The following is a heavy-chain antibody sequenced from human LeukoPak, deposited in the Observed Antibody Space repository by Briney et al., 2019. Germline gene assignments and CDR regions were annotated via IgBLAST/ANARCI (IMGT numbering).Heavy chain of an antibody. J-gene: IGHJ4*02. CDR2: ISGSGGST. V-gene: IGHV3-23*01. CDR1: GFTFSSYA. D-gene: IGHD4-11*01. CDR3: ANSPRDYSNYPYYFDY. Sequence: GGSLRLSCAASGFTFSSYAMSWVRQAPGKGLEWVSAISGSGGSTYYADSVKGRFTTSRDNSKNTLYLQMNSLRAEDTAVYYCANSPRDYSNYPYYFDYWGQGTLVTVSS.